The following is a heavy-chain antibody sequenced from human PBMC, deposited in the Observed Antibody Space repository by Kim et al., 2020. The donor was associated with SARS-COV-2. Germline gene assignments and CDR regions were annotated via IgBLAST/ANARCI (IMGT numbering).Heavy chain of an antibody. Sequence: GGSLRLSCAASGFTFSSYGMHWVRQAPGKGLEWVAVIWYDGSNKYYADSVKGRFTISRDNSKNTLYLQMNSLRAEDTAVYYCASLLALSGYSGYDLGDYWGQGTLVTVSS. V-gene: IGHV3-33*01. D-gene: IGHD5-12*01. CDR1: GFTFSSYG. CDR3: ASLLALSGYSGYDLGDY. CDR2: IWYDGSNK. J-gene: IGHJ4*02.